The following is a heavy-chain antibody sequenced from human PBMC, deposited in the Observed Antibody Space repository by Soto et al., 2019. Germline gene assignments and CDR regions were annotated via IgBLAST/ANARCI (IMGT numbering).Heavy chain of an antibody. Sequence: PGGSLRLSCAASGFTFSSYAMSWVRQAPGKGLEWVSAISGSGGSTYYADSVKGRFTISRDNSKNTLYLQMNSLRAEDTAVYYCAKGPSSSWYRGDYYGMDVWGQGTTVTVSS. V-gene: IGHV3-23*01. J-gene: IGHJ6*02. CDR1: GFTFSSYA. D-gene: IGHD6-13*01. CDR2: ISGSGGST. CDR3: AKGPSSSWYRGDYYGMDV.